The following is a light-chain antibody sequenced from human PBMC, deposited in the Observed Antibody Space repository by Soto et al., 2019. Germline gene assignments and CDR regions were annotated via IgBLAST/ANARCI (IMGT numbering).Light chain of an antibody. J-gene: IGKJ1*01. CDR1: QTISSW. CDR3: QQYESYSWT. Sequence: VQMTHSPSTLSVSVEDRVTITCRASQTISSWLAWYQQKPGKAPKLLIYAASSLQSGVPSRFSGSGSGTELTLTISSLQADDSATYYCQQYESYSWTFGQGSKVDI. V-gene: IGKV1-5*01. CDR2: AAS.